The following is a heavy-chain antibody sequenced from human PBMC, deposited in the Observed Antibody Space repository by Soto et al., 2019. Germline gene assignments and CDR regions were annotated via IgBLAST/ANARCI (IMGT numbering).Heavy chain of an antibody. CDR1: EYTFTTYS. J-gene: IGHJ4*02. CDR3: ARDLRGTGWYDY. V-gene: IGHV1-18*04. CDR2: ISTYNGDT. D-gene: IGHD6-19*01. Sequence: ASVKVSCKASEYTFTTYSLHWVRQAPGQGLEWMGWISTYNGDTNYAQTFQGRVTMTTDTSTSTVHMEVRSLGSDDTAVYYCARDLRGTGWYDYWGQGTLVNVSS.